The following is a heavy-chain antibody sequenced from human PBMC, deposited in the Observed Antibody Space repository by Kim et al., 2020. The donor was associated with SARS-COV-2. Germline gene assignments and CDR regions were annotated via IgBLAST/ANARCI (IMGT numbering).Heavy chain of an antibody. V-gene: IGHV4-31*03. D-gene: IGHD2-21*02. CDR3: ARDRGGNGCFDY. CDR2: IYYSGST. CDR1: GGSISSGGYY. Sequence: SETLSLTCTVSGGSISSGGYYWSWIRQHPGKGLEWIGYIYYSGSTYYNPSLKSRVTISVDTSKNQFSLKLSSVTAADTAVYYCARDRGGNGCFDYWGQGTLVTVSS. J-gene: IGHJ4*02.